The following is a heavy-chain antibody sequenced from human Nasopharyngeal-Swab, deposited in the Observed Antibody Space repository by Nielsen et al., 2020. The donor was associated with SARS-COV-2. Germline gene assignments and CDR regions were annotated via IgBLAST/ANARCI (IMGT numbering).Heavy chain of an antibody. Sequence: ASVKVSCKASGYTFTSYYIHWVRQAPGQGLGWMGIINPSVSSATYAQRFEGRVTMTRDTSTSTVYMELSSLRSEDTAVYYCARDRGYCSGGSCYLDDSWGQGTLVTVSS. CDR1: GYTFTSYY. CDR2: INPSVSSA. CDR3: ARDRGYCSGGSCYLDDS. V-gene: IGHV1-46*01. J-gene: IGHJ4*02. D-gene: IGHD2-15*01.